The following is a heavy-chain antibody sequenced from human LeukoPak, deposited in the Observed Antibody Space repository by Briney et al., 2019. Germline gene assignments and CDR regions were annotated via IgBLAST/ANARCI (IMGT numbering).Heavy chain of an antibody. CDR1: GGTFSSYA. D-gene: IGHD3-10*01. CDR2: IIPIFGTA. Sequence: GASVKVSCKASGGTFSSYAISWMRQAPGQGLEWMGGIIPIFGTANYAQKFQGRVTITADESTSTAYMELSSLRSEDTAVYYCARDEEDYYKGALDIWGQGTMVTVSS. CDR3: ARDEEDYYKGALDI. V-gene: IGHV1-69*13. J-gene: IGHJ3*02.